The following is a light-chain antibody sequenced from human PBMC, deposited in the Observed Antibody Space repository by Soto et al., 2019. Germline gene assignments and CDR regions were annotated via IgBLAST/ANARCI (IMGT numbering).Light chain of an antibody. CDR3: QVFGSSPRYT. Sequence: EVVLTQSPATLSLSPGERGTLSCRASQSVGSSLAWYQHKPGQAPRLLIYDASSRAAGTPARFSGSGSGTDFTLTISSLEPEDFAVYYCQVFGSSPRYTFGRGTKLEIK. J-gene: IGKJ2*01. CDR1: QSVGSS. CDR2: DAS. V-gene: IGKV3-11*01.